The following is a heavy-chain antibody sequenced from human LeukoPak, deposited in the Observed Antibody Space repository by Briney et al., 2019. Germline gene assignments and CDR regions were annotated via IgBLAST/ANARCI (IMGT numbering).Heavy chain of an antibody. CDR3: VKGGGNVRRYFEY. V-gene: IGHV3-53*01. CDR2: IYSSGST. Sequence: SGGSLRLSCAASGFNVSNNYMTWVRQAPGKGLEWVSLIYSSGSTYYADSVKGRFTISRDNSKNTLYLQVNSLRAEDTAVYYCVKGGGNVRRYFEYWGQGTLVTVSS. CDR1: GFNVSNNY. D-gene: IGHD4-23*01. J-gene: IGHJ4*02.